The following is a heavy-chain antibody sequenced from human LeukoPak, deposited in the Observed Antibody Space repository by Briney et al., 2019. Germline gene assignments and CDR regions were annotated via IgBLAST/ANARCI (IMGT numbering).Heavy chain of an antibody. V-gene: IGHV5-51*01. Sequence: GESLKISCKGSGYSFTSYWIGWVRQMPGKGLEWMGIIYPGDSDTRYSPSSQGQVTISADKSISTAYLQWSSPKASDTAMYYCARRIVGATWGFDYWGQGTLVTVSS. J-gene: IGHJ4*02. CDR3: ARRIVGATWGFDY. CDR2: IYPGDSDT. D-gene: IGHD1-26*01. CDR1: GYSFTSYW.